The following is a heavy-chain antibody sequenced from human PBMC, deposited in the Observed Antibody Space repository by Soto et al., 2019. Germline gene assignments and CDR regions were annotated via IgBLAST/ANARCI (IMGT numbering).Heavy chain of an antibody. CDR2: ISSYNGNT. D-gene: IGHD2-2*01. J-gene: IGHJ6*03. V-gene: IGHV1-18*01. Sequence: EASVKVPSKASGYMFPSYAITSLRQSPGQGLEWMGWISSYNGNTNYAQKFQGRVTLTTDTSTTTTYLELRSLTSDDPAVYYCARGHRKNVVVVAPAYYYYYMDVWGKGTTVTVS. CDR3: ARGHRKNVVVVAPAYYYYYMDV. CDR1: GYMFPSYA.